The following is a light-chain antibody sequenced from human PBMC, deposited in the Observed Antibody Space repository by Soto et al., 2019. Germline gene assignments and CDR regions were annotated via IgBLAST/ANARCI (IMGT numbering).Light chain of an antibody. V-gene: IGLV1-40*01. CDR1: SSNIGAGYD. CDR3: QSYDSSLSGV. CDR2: GNN. Sequence: QSVLTQPPSVSGAPGQRVTISCTGSSSNIGAGYDVHWYQQLPGTAPKLLIYGNNNRPLGVPDRFSGSKSGTSASLAITGLQAEDEADYYCQSYDSSLSGVFGGGTKVTVL. J-gene: IGLJ2*01.